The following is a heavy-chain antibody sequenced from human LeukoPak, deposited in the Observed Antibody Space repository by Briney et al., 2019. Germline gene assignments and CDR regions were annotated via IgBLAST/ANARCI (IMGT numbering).Heavy chain of an antibody. CDR3: ARGCRWLQLWYFDY. CDR1: GGTFSSYA. CDR2: IIPIFGTA. J-gene: IGHJ4*02. D-gene: IGHD5-24*01. Sequence: ASVKVSCKASGGTFSSYAISWVRQAPGQGLEWMGGIIPIFGTANYAQKFQGRVTITTDESTSTAYMELSSLRSEDTAVYYCARGCRWLQLWYFDYWGQGTLVTVSS. V-gene: IGHV1-69*05.